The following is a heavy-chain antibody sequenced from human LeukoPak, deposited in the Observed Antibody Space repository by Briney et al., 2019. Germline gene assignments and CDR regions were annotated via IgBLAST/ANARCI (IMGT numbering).Heavy chain of an antibody. CDR1: GGSISPYY. V-gene: IGHV4-59*01. D-gene: IGHD3-10*01. J-gene: IGHJ4*02. Sequence: SETLSLTCTVSGGSISPYYWSWNRQSPGKGLEWIGYMYYTGSSKYSPSLKSRVTILLDTSKNQLSLNLISVTAADTAVYYCVRSGGAGGGVWGQGTLVTVSS. CDR2: MYYTGSS. CDR3: VRSGGAGGGV.